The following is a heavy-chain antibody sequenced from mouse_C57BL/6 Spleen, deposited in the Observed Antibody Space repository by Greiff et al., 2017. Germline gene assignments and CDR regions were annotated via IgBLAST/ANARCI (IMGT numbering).Heavy chain of an antibody. CDR1: GYTFTDYN. Sequence: VQLQQSGPELVKPGASVKIPCKASGYTFTDYNMDWVKQSHGKSLEWIGDINPNNGGTIYNQKFKGKATLTVEKSSSTAYRELRSLTSEDTAVYYCARRLSWYFDVWGTGTTVTVSS. J-gene: IGHJ1*03. D-gene: IGHD2-4*01. CDR2: INPNNGGT. CDR3: ARRLSWYFDV. V-gene: IGHV1-18*01.